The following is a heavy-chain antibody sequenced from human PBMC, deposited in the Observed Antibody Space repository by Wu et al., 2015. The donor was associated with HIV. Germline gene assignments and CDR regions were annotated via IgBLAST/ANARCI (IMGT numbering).Heavy chain of an antibody. CDR3: ARVVVDDSSGYYYSYAFDI. CDR1: GGTFSSYA. Sequence: QVQLVQSGAEVKKPGSSVKVSCKASGGTFSSYAISWVRQAPGQGLEWMGGIIPIFGTANYAQKFQGRVTITADESTSTAYMELSSLRSEDTAVYYCARVVVDDSSGYYYSYAFDIWGQGTMVTVSS. J-gene: IGHJ3*02. V-gene: IGHV1-69*12. CDR2: IIPIFGTA. D-gene: IGHD3-22*01.